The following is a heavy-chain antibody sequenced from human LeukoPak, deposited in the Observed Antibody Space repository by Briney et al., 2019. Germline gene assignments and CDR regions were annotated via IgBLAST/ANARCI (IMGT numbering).Heavy chain of an antibody. CDR3: AKGAYYYDSSGYYYYFDY. J-gene: IGHJ4*02. D-gene: IGHD3-22*01. V-gene: IGHV3-23*01. CDR2: ISGSGGST. Sequence: PGGSPRLSCAASGFTFSSYAMSWVRPAPGKGLEWVSAISGSGGSTYYADSVKGRFTISRDNSKNTLYLQMNSLRAEDTAVYYCAKGAYYYDSSGYYYYFDYWGQGTLVTVSS. CDR1: GFTFSSYA.